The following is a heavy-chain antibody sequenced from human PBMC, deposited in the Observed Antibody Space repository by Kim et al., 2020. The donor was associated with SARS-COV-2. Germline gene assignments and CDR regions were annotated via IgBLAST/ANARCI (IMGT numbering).Heavy chain of an antibody. J-gene: IGHJ6*03. CDR1: GYTFINYA. Sequence: ASVKVSCKASGYTFINYAMNWVRQAPGQGLEWMGWINTNTGNPTYAQGFTGRFAFSLDTSVSTAYLQISSLKAVGTAVYYCARDGSGGAPDYYYYYMDVWGKGTTVTVCS. V-gene: IGHV7-4-1*02. CDR3: ARDGSGGAPDYYYYYMDV. D-gene: IGHD3-10*01. CDR2: INTNTGNP.